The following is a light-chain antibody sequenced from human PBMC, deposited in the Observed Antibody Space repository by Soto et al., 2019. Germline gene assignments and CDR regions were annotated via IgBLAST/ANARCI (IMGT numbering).Light chain of an antibody. J-gene: IGKJ2*01. CDR2: VAS. V-gene: IGKV3-20*01. CDR3: EHYGSSYT. Sequence: EIVLTQSPGTLSLSPGERATLSCRASQSGSSSYLAWYQQKPGQAPRLLMYVASSRATGIPGGFSGSGSGTDFTLTISRLEPEDFAVYYCEHYGSSYTFGQGTKLEIK. CDR1: QSGSSSY.